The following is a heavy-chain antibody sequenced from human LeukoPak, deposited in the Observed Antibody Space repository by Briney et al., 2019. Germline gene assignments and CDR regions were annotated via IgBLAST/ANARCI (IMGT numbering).Heavy chain of an antibody. J-gene: IGHJ5*02. CDR1: GYSFTSYW. Sequence: GESLKLSCKGSGYSFTSYWIGWVRQMPGKGLEWMGFIYPGDSDTRYSPSFQGQVTMSADKSISTAYVQWSSLKASDTAMYYCARLTYYYGSGSYYKGWFVPWGQGTLVTVSS. CDR2: IYPGDSDT. CDR3: ARLTYYYGSGSYYKGWFVP. V-gene: IGHV5-51*01. D-gene: IGHD3-10*01.